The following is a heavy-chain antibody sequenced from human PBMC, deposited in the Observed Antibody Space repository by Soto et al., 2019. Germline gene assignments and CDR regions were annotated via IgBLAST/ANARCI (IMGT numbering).Heavy chain of an antibody. D-gene: IGHD2-15*01. CDR3: TKGDSSGYFDPSAGYSTPDH. CDR1: GFIFKDFA. CDR2: ITTSDDIT. V-gene: IGHV3-23*01. J-gene: IGHJ5*02. Sequence: EVQLFESGGGLVEPGESLRLSCAASGFIFKDFAMSWVRQAPGKGLEWVSTITTSDDITNSADSVSGRFTISRDNSANTLFLQMSSLRGDDTATYYCTKGDSSGYFDPSAGYSTPDHWGQGTLVTVSS.